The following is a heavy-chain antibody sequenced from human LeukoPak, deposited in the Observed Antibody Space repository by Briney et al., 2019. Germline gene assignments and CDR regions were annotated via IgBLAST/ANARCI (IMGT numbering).Heavy chain of an antibody. J-gene: IGHJ4*01. CDR1: GFTFSSYA. CDR3: ARRATTERGHSYGLDY. CDR2: ISFSGSYI. D-gene: IGHD5-18*01. Sequence: GGSLRLSCAASGFTFSSYAMNWVRQAPGKGLEWVSSISFSGSYIYYADSLRGRITISRDNTKNSLYLQMNSLRAEDMAVYYCARRATTERGHSYGLDYWGQGTLVTVSS. V-gene: IGHV3-21*01.